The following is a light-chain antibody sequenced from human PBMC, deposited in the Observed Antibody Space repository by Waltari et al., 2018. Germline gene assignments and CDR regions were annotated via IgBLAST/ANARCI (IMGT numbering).Light chain of an antibody. J-gene: IGKJ1*01. Sequence: EIVLTQSPGSLSSSPGERVTPSCRASQRVSRALAWYQQKPGQAPRLLIFGASNRATRIPDRFSGSVSETDFSLTISRLEPEDFAVYYCQHYVRLPATFGRGTKVEIK. CDR1: QRVSRA. V-gene: IGKV3-20*01. CDR2: GAS. CDR3: QHYVRLPAT.